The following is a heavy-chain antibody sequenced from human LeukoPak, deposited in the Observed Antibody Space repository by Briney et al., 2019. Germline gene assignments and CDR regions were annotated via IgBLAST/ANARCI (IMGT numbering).Heavy chain of an antibody. CDR2: ISNDGSDK. CDR3: ARGSEVA. J-gene: IGHJ1*01. Sequence: GGSLRLSCAASEFTFSRYPMHWVRQAPGKGLEWVAVISNDGSDKHYADSVKGRFTISRDNSKNTLHLQMNSLRAEDTAVYYCARGSEVAWGQGTLVTVSS. D-gene: IGHD2-15*01. V-gene: IGHV3-30-3*01. CDR1: EFTFSRYP.